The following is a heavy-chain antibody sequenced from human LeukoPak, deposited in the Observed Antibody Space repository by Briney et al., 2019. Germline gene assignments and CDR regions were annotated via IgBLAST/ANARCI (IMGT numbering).Heavy chain of an antibody. CDR1: GAAITEYY. Sequence: SETLSLTCTVSGAAITEYYWSWIRQAPGKGLEFIGYIYNSEITNYNPSLTSRVTMSVDTSKNQFSLKLKSMTAADTAVYYCAKGGGSSFRGDYYYYYMDVWGKGTTVTVSS. V-gene: IGHV4-59*01. CDR2: IYNSEIT. CDR3: AKGGGSSFRGDYYYYYMDV. D-gene: IGHD2-15*01. J-gene: IGHJ6*03.